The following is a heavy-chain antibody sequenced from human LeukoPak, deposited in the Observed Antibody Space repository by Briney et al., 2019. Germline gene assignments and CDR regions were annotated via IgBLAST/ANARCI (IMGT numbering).Heavy chain of an antibody. J-gene: IGHJ4*02. CDR3: ARWRGYSGYDY. Sequence: GGSLRLSCAASGFTVSSNYMTWVRQAPGKGLEWVSVIYSGGSTFYADSVKGRFTISRDNSKNTLFLQMNSLRAEDTAVYYCARWRGYSGYDYWGQGTLVTVSS. D-gene: IGHD5-12*01. V-gene: IGHV3-53*01. CDR2: IYSGGST. CDR1: GFTVSSNY.